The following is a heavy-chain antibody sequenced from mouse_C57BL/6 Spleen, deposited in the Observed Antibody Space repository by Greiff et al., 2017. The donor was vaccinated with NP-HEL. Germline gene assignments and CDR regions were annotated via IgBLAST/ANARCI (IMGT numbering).Heavy chain of an antibody. D-gene: IGHD2-1*01. Sequence: QVQLKQSGAELVKPGASVKISCKASGYAFSSYWMNWVKQRPGKGLEWIGQIYPGDGDTTYNGKFKGKATLTADKSSSTAYMQLSSLTSEDSAVYFCAREGYGNSRGYFDVWGTGTTVTVSS. J-gene: IGHJ1*03. V-gene: IGHV1-80*01. CDR2: IYPGDGDT. CDR1: GYAFSSYW. CDR3: AREGYGNSRGYFDV.